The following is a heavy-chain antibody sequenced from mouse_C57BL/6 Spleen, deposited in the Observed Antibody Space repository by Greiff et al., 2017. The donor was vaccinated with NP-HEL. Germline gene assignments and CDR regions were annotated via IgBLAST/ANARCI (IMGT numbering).Heavy chain of an antibody. V-gene: IGHV2-5*01. Sequence: VQLQQSGPGLVQPSQSLSITCTVSGFSLTSYGVHWVRQSPGKGLEWLGVIWRGGSTDYNAAFMSRLSITKDNSKSQVFFKMNSLQADDTAIYYCAKRGLGRDWYFDVWGTGTTVTVSS. J-gene: IGHJ1*03. CDR3: AKRGLGRDWYFDV. CDR1: GFSLTSYG. D-gene: IGHD4-1*01. CDR2: IWRGGST.